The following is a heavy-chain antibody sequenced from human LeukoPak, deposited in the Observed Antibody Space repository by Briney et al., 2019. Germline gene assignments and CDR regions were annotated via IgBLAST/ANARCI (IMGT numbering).Heavy chain of an antibody. CDR3: ARVGPLTRMFDP. D-gene: IGHD3-22*01. CDR2: IYYSGST. Sequence: KSSETLSLTCTASGGSIRNYYWSWIRQPPGKGLEWIGYIYYSGSTNYNPSLKSRVTISVDTSNNQFSLKLISVTAADTAVYYCARVGPLTRMFDPWGQGTLVTVSS. J-gene: IGHJ5*02. V-gene: IGHV4-59*01. CDR1: GGSIRNYY.